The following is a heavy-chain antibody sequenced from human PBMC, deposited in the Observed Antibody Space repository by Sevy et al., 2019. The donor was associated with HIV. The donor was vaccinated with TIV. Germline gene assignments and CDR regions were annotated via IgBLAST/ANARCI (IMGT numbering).Heavy chain of an antibody. CDR3: ARIGMGQTYGTPPWY. D-gene: IGHD3-10*01. CDR2: MSYDGGNK. CDR1: GFTFSRYA. V-gene: IGHV3-30-3*01. Sequence: GGSLRLSCAVSGFTFSRYAMHWVRQAPGKGLEWMAVMSYDGGNKYYADSVKGRFTISRDNSKNTLFLHMNSLRAEDTAVHYCARIGMGQTYGTPPWYWGQGTLVTVSS. J-gene: IGHJ4*02.